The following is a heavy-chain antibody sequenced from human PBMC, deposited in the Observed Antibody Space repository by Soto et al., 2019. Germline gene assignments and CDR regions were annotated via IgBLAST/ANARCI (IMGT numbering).Heavy chain of an antibody. J-gene: IGHJ4*02. D-gene: IGHD1-1*01. CDR3: ARGGYPPDY. Sequence: QVQLRESGPGLLKPSETLSLTCTVSGGSISGYYWSWIRQPPGKGLEWIGYIYYSGSTNYNPSLKSRVTISVDTSKNQFSLMLSSVTAADTAVYYCARGGYPPDYWGQGTLVTVSS. CDR1: GGSISGYY. CDR2: IYYSGST. V-gene: IGHV4-59*01.